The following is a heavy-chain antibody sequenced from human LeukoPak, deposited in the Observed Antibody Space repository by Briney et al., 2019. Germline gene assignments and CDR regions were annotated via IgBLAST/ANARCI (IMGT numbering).Heavy chain of an antibody. CDR3: ARSNYYDSSGYWEFDP. D-gene: IGHD3-22*01. CDR2: INHSGST. V-gene: IGHV4-34*01. CDR1: GGSFSGYY. J-gene: IGHJ5*02. Sequence: PSETLSLTCAVYGGSFSGYYWSWIRQPPGKGLEWIGEINHSGSTNYNPSLKSRVTISVDTSKNQFSLKLSSVTAADTAVYYCARSNYYDSSGYWEFDPWGQGTLVTVSS.